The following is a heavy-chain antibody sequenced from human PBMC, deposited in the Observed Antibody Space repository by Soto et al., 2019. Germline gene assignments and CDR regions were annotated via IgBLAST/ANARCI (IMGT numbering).Heavy chain of an antibody. Sequence: GGSLRLSCAASGFTFSSYSMNCVRQAPGKGLEWVSSISSSSSYIYYADSVKHRFTISEDNAKNSLYLQMHSLRAEDTAVYYCATISRRSRWGYYYYYGMDLWGQATTLTVPS. V-gene: IGHV3-21*03. D-gene: IGHD6-13*01. J-gene: IGHJ6*02. CDR2: ISSSSSYI. CDR3: ATISRRSRWGYYYYYGMDL. CDR1: GFTFSSYS.